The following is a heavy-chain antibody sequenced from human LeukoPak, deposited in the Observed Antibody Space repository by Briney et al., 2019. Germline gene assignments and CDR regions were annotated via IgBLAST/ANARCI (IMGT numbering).Heavy chain of an antibody. CDR1: GYTFTSYG. Sequence: ASVKVSCKASGYTFTSYGISWVRQAPGQGLEWMGWISAYNGNTNYAQKLQGRVTMTTDTSTSTAYMELRSLRSDDTAVYYCARDISIAVAGTGWFDPWGQGTLVTVSS. D-gene: IGHD6-19*01. J-gene: IGHJ5*02. CDR3: ARDISIAVAGTGWFDP. CDR2: ISAYNGNT. V-gene: IGHV1-18*01.